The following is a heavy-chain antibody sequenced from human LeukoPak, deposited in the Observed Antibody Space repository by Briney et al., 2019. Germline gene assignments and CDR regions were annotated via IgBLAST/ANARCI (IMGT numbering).Heavy chain of an antibody. Sequence: GGSLRLSCAASGFTFSSYWMHWVRQAPGKGLVWVSRINSDGSSTSYADSVKGRFTISRDNAKNTLYLQMNSLRARDTAVYYCAKVGTVYFPLDFWGQGTLVTVSS. CDR2: INSDGSST. CDR1: GFTFSSYW. V-gene: IGHV3-74*01. D-gene: IGHD2/OR15-2a*01. CDR3: AKVGTVYFPLDF. J-gene: IGHJ4*02.